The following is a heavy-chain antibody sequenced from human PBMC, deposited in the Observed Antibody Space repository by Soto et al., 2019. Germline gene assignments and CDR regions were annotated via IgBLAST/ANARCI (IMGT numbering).Heavy chain of an antibody. J-gene: IGHJ6*02. CDR1: GYTFTSFW. CDR2: IYPGDSDT. D-gene: IGHD3-3*01. Sequence: LGESLKISCKASGYTFTSFWIGWVRQMPGKGLGWMGIIYPGDSDTRYSPSFQGQVTISADKSISTAYLQWSSLKASDTATYYCARHEDFWNGSPYYYYGMDVWGQGTTVTVSS. V-gene: IGHV5-51*01. CDR3: ARHEDFWNGSPYYYYGMDV.